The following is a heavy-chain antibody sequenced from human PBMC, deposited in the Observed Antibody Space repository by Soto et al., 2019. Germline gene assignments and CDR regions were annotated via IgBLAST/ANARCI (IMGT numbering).Heavy chain of an antibody. J-gene: IGHJ4*02. CDR3: ARDGRYCSSSRCLKFDY. CDR1: GGSISSSSYY. V-gene: IGHV4-39*02. CDR2: IYYSGST. D-gene: IGHD2-2*01. Sequence: QLQLQESGPGLVKPSETLSLTCSVSGGSISSSSYYWAWIRQPAGKGLEWIGSIYYSGSTYYNPSLESRVTISVDTSKNQFFLRLTSVTAADTALYYCARDGRYCSSSRCLKFDYWGQGTVVTVSS.